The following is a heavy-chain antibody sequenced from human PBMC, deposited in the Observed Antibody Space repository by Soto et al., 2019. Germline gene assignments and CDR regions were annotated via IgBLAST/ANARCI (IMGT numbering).Heavy chain of an antibody. CDR2: ISGSGGST. J-gene: IGHJ4*02. V-gene: IGHV3-23*01. D-gene: IGHD6-19*01. CDR3: AKEYEYSSGWERIDY. CDR1: GFTFSSYA. Sequence: EVQLLESGGGLVQPGGSLRLSCAASGFTFSSYAMSWVRQAPGKGLEWVSAISGSGGSTYYADSVTGRFTISRDNSKNTLYLQMTSLRAEDTAVYYCAKEYEYSSGWERIDYWGQGTLVTVSS.